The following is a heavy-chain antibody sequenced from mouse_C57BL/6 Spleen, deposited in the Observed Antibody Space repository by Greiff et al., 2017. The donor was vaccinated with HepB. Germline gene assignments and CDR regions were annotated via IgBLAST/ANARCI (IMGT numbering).Heavy chain of an antibody. D-gene: IGHD1-1*01. CDR1: GFTFSDYY. V-gene: IGHV5-12*01. J-gene: IGHJ1*03. Sequence: EVMLVESGGGLVQPGGSLKLSCAASGFTFSDYYMYWVRQTPEKRLEWVAYISNGGGSTYYPDTVKGRFTISRDNAKNTLYLQMSRLKSEDTAMYYCARRGIYYGSSYSDWYFDVWGTGTTVTVSS. CDR2: ISNGGGST. CDR3: ARRGIYYGSSYSDWYFDV.